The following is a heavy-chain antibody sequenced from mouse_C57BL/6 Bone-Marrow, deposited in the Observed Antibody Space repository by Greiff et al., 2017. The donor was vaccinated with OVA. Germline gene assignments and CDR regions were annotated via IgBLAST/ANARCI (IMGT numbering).Heavy chain of an antibody. CDR2: INPNNGGT. Sequence: EVQLQQSGPELVKPGASVKISCKASGYTFTDYYMNWVKQSHGQSLEWIGDINPNNGGTSYNQKFKGKATLTVDKSSSTAYMELRSLTSEDSAVYYCARWDYYGSLWYFDVWGTGTTVTVSS. V-gene: IGHV1-26*01. D-gene: IGHD1-1*01. CDR1: GYTFTDYY. CDR3: ARWDYYGSLWYFDV. J-gene: IGHJ1*03.